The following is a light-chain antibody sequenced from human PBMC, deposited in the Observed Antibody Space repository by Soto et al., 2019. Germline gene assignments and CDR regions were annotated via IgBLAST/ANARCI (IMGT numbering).Light chain of an antibody. CDR1: QSVSSR. CDR3: QQYYGWPPRT. Sequence: VMTQSPTKLSVPQGERVTLCCRASQSVSSRVAWYQEKPGQAPRLLISGASTRAAGTPARFIGSGSGTDFTLTISSLQSEDFAIYHCQQYYGWPPRTFGQGTKVDNK. V-gene: IGKV3-15*01. CDR2: GAS. J-gene: IGKJ1*01.